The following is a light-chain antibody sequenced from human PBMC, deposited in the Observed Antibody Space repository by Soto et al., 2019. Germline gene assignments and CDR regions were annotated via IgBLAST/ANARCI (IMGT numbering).Light chain of an antibody. CDR1: QHIGNS. Sequence: DIQMTQSPPSLSASVGDRVTVTCRASQHIGNSLAWYQQKPGKSPKLLIYGASTLQSGVPSRFSGSGSGTDFALAISSLRPDDVATYYCQNYKSAPLSFGGGTTLEVK. CDR2: GAS. V-gene: IGKV1-27*01. CDR3: QNYKSAPLS. J-gene: IGKJ4*01.